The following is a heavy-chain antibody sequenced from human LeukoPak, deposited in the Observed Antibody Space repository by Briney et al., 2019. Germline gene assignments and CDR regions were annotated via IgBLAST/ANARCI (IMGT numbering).Heavy chain of an antibody. CDR2: ISGSGGST. Sequence: QSGGSPRLSGEASGFTFSTYGMSWVRQAPGKGLEWVSAISGSGGSTCYADSVKGRVTISRDNSKNTLYLQVNSLRVEDTAVYYCAKDRLGAMMYFDFWGQGTLVTVSS. V-gene: IGHV3-23*01. CDR1: GFTFSTYG. D-gene: IGHD1-26*01. CDR3: AKDRLGAMMYFDF. J-gene: IGHJ4*02.